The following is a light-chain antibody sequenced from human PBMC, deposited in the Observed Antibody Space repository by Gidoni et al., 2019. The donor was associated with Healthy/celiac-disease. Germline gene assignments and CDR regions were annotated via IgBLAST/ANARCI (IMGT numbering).Light chain of an antibody. CDR2: SNN. J-gene: IGLJ2*01. CDR1: SSNIGSNT. Sequence: QSVLTQQPSSSGTPRQRVTISCSGSSSNIGSNTVNWYQQLPGTAPKLLIYSNNQRPSGVPDRFSGSKSGTSASLAISGLQSEDEADYYCAAWDDSLNGVVFGGGTKLTVL. CDR3: AAWDDSLNGVV. V-gene: IGLV1-44*01.